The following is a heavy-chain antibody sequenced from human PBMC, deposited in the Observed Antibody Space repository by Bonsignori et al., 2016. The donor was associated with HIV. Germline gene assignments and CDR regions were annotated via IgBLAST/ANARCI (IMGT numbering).Heavy chain of an antibody. J-gene: IGHJ3*02. CDR2: IYYSGST. CDR1: GGSISSYY. V-gene: IGHV4-59*01. Sequence: SETLSLTCTVSGGSISSYYWSWIRQPPGKGLEWIGYIYYSGSTNYNPSLKSRVTISVDTSKNQFSLKLSSVTAADTAVYYCARVGYYDSSGDAFDIWGQGTMVTVSS. CDR3: ARVGYYDSSGDAFDI. D-gene: IGHD3-22*01.